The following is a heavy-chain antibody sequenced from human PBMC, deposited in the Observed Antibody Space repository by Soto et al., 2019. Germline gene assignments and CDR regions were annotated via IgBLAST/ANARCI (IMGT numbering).Heavy chain of an antibody. V-gene: IGHV3-30*04. CDR3: AGRSGSSDD. Sequence: QVQLVESGGGVVQPGRSLRLSCAASGFTFSNYTMHWVRQAPGKGLEWVALISYEEIDKYFADAVKGRFTISRDNSKNTLYLPMGSLIAEATAVSYCAGRSGSSDDWGRVALVTASS. D-gene: IGHD3-10*01. J-gene: IGHJ4*02. CDR1: GFTFSNYT. CDR2: ISYEEIDK.